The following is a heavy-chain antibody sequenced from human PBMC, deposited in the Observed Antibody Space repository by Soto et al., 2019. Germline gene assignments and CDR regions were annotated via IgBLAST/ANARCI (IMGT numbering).Heavy chain of an antibody. CDR2: IVVGSGNT. CDR3: AKRSGYQEAAYLDY. V-gene: IGHV1-58*01. J-gene: IGHJ4*02. D-gene: IGHD5-12*01. CDR1: GFTFTSSG. Sequence: ASLKVSCKSSGFTFTSSGVQWVRQARGQRLEWIGWIVVGSGNTNYAQKFQERVTITRDMSTSTAYMELSSLRSEDTAVYYCAKRSGYQEAAYLDYWGQGTLVTVSS.